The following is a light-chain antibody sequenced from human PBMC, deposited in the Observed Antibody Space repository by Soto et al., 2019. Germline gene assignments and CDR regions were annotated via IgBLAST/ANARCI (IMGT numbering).Light chain of an antibody. V-gene: IGLV1-40*01. CDR2: GDT. CDR1: SSNIGANYD. J-gene: IGLJ2*01. Sequence: QSVLTQPPSVSGAPGQRITISCTGTSSNIGANYDVHWYQQLPGTAPKLLIYGDTNRPSGVPDRFSGSKSGTSASLAITELQAEDEADYYCQSYDSALSVYVVFGGGTKVTVL. CDR3: QSYDSALSVYVV.